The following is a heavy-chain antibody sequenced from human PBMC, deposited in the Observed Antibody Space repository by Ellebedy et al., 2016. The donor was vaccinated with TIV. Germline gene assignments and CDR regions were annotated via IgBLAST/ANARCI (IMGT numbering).Heavy chain of an antibody. Sequence: GESLKISXAASGFTFSSYGMHWVRQAPGKGLEWVAVIWYDGSNKYYADSVKGRFTISRDNSKNTLYLQMNSLRAEDTAVYYCAKDSGATEGEGFFDYWGQGTLVTVSS. CDR2: IWYDGSNK. J-gene: IGHJ4*02. CDR3: AKDSGATEGEGFFDY. D-gene: IGHD5-12*01. CDR1: GFTFSSYG. V-gene: IGHV3-33*06.